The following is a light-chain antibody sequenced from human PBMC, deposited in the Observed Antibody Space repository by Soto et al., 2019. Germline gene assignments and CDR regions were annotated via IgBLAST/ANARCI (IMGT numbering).Light chain of an antibody. V-gene: IGKV2D-30*01. J-gene: IGKJ3*01. Sequence: TQPPLSLPVTLGQPASISCRSGDSLVSGDGSTYWNWFQQRPGQSPRLRIYKFFNWDSGVRDRFSGSGSGTDFTLKISRVEAEDGGGYYCMQGTQWLPTFGPGTNVDSK. CDR1: DSLVSGDGSTY. CDR3: MQGTQWLPT. CDR2: KFF.